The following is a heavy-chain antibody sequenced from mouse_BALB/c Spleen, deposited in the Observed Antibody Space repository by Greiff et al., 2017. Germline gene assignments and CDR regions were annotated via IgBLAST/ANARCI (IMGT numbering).Heavy chain of an antibody. V-gene: IGHV1-9*01. CDR1: GYTFSSYW. CDR3: ARWVNGNYEYFDY. D-gene: IGHD2-1*01. Sequence: VQLQQSGAELMKPGASVKISCKATGYTFSSYWIEWVKQRPGHGLEWIGEILPGSGSTNYNEKFKGKATFTADTSSNTAYMQLSSLTSEDSAVYYCARWVNGNYEYFDYWGQGTTLTVSS. CDR2: ILPGSGST. J-gene: IGHJ2*01.